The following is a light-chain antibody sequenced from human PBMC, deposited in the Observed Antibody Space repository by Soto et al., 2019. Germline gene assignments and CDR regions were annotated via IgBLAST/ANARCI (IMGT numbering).Light chain of an antibody. CDR1: SSDVGAYNH. CDR2: EVT. V-gene: IGLV2-14*01. Sequence: QSALTQPASVSGSPGQSITISCTGTSSDVGAYNHVSWCQQYPGKAPKLIIYEVTYRPSGISDRLSGAKSGNTASLTISGLQADDEADYYCNSFTTSNTWVFGGGTKLTVL. J-gene: IGLJ3*02. CDR3: NSFTTSNTWV.